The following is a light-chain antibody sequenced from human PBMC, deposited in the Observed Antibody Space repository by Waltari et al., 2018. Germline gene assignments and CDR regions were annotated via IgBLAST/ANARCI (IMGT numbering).Light chain of an antibody. Sequence: EIVLTQSPGTLSLSPGERATLSCRASQSVSSSYLAWYQQKPGQAPRLLIYGASTRATGIPDRFSGSGSGTDFTLTISRLEPEDFAVYYCQQHGSSPSPTFGGGTKVEIK. CDR3: QQHGSSPSPT. V-gene: IGKV3-20*01. CDR1: QSVSSSY. J-gene: IGKJ4*01. CDR2: GAS.